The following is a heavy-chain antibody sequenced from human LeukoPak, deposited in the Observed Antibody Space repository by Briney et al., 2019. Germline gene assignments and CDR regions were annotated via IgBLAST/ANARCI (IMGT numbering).Heavy chain of an antibody. V-gene: IGHV3-7*01. D-gene: IGHD6-13*01. Sequence: PGGSLRLSCAASEFTFSSYSMNWVRQAPGKGLEWVANINQDGSEKHYVDSVKGRFTISRDNAKNSLYLQMNSLRVEDTAVYYCARDGVAAGIYFDYWGQGTLVTVSS. J-gene: IGHJ4*02. CDR3: ARDGVAAGIYFDY. CDR1: EFTFSSYS. CDR2: INQDGSEK.